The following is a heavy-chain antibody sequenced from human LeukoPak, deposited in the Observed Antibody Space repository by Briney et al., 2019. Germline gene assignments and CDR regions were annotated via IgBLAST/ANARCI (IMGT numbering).Heavy chain of an antibody. D-gene: IGHD2-15*01. CDR1: GFTFSSYS. Sequence: KPGGSLRLSCAASGFTFSSYSMNWVRQAPGKGLEWVSSISSSSSYIYYADSVKGRFTISRVNAKNSLYLQMNSLRAEDTAVYYCARDYCSGGSCYPRFDYWGQGTLVTVSS. J-gene: IGHJ4*02. CDR2: ISSSSSYI. CDR3: ARDYCSGGSCYPRFDY. V-gene: IGHV3-21*01.